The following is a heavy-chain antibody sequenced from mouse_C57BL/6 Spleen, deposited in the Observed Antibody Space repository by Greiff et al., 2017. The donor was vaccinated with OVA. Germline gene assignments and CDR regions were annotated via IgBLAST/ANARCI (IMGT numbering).Heavy chain of an antibody. CDR3: ARPGKNSDY. CDR1: GYTFTSYW. Sequence: QVQLQQSGAELVKPGASVTLSCKASGYTFTSYWMQWVKQRPGQGLEWIGEIDPSDSYTNYNQKFKGKATLTVDTSSSTAYMQLSSLTSEDSAVYYCARPGKNSDYWGQGTTLTVSS. J-gene: IGHJ2*01. V-gene: IGHV1-50*01. CDR2: IDPSDSYT.